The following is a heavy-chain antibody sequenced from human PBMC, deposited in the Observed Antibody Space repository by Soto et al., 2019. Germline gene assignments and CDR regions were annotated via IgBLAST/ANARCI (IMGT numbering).Heavy chain of an antibody. CDR3: TRNWEITVSTWSFGGF. V-gene: IGHV1-69*02. Sequence: QVQLLQSGAEVKKPGSSVKVSCKASGGTFSPYTINWVRQAPGQGLEWRGRIIPFHGVTNYVQKFQARVTITEDKSTSTAYLGLSRLRFEDTAMYYCTRNWEITVSTWSFGGFWGRGTLVTVSS. J-gene: IGHJ4*02. D-gene: IGHD3-10*01. CDR2: IIPFHGVT. CDR1: GGTFSPYT.